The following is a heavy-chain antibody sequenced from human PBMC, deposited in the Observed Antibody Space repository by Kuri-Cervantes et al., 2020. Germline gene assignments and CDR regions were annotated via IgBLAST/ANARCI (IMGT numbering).Heavy chain of an antibody. CDR1: GGSISSYY. V-gene: IGHV4-59*01. CDR3: ARALTSPRYYLDY. Sequence: SETLSLTCTVSGGSISSYYWSWIRQPPGKGLEWIGYIYYSGSTNYNPSLKSRVTISVDTSKNQFSLKLGSVTAADTAVYCCARALTSPRYYLDYWGQGTLVTVSS. CDR2: IYYSGST. J-gene: IGHJ4*02. D-gene: IGHD2-2*01.